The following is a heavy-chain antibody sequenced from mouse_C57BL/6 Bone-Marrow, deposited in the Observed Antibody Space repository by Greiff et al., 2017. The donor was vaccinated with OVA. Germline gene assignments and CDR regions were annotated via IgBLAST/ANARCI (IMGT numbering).Heavy chain of an antibody. D-gene: IGHD2-2*01. Sequence: VQLQQSGPVLAKPGASVKMSCKASGYTFTDYYMNWVKQSHGKSLEWIGVINPYNGGTSYNQKFKGKATLTVDKSSSTAYMELNSLTSEDSAVYYCARGLPPFDYWGQGTTLTVSS. V-gene: IGHV1-19*01. CDR2: INPYNGGT. CDR3: ARGLPPFDY. CDR1: GYTFTDYY. J-gene: IGHJ2*01.